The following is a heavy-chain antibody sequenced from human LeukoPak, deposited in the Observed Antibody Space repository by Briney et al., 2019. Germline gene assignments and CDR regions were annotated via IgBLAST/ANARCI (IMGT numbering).Heavy chain of an antibody. CDR1: GGTFSSYD. D-gene: IGHD4-23*01. J-gene: IGHJ5*02. Sequence: ASVKVSCKASGGTFSSYDISWVRQAPGQGLEWMGRIIPNLGIANYAQKFQGRVTITADTSTSTAYMELSRLRSEDTAVYYCARDKTTVVTLNCFDPWGQGTLVTVSS. V-gene: IGHV1-69*04. CDR3: ARDKTTVVTLNCFDP. CDR2: IIPNLGIA.